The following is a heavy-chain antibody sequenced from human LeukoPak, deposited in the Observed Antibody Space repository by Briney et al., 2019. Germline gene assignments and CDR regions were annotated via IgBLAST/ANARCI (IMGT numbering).Heavy chain of an antibody. D-gene: IGHD3-10*01. V-gene: IGHV3-66*01. CDR1: GFTVSTNY. CDR3: ARVPYGSLGYYYYYMDV. Sequence: GGSLRLSCAASGFTVSTNYMTWVRQAPGKGLEWVSVIYSGGNTYYADSVKGRFTISRDNSKDTLYLQMNSLRAEGTAVYYCARVPYGSLGYYYYYMDVWGKGTTVTISS. CDR2: IYSGGNT. J-gene: IGHJ6*03.